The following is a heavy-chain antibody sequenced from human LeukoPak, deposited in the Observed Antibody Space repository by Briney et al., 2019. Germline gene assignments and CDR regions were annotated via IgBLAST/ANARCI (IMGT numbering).Heavy chain of an antibody. Sequence: GASVKVSCKASGYTFTGYYMHWVRQAPGQGLEWMGWINPNSGGTNYAQKFQGRVTMTRDTSISTDYMELSRLRSDDTAVYYCARSPGAFSWFDPWGQGTLVTVSS. CDR2: INPNSGGT. CDR1: GYTFTGYY. CDR3: ARSPGAFSWFDP. V-gene: IGHV1-2*02. J-gene: IGHJ5*02.